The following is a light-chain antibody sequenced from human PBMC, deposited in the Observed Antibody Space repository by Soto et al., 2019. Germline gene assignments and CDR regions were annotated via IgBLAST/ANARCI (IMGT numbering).Light chain of an antibody. J-gene: IGKJ4*01. CDR1: QGISDY. CDR3: QQVNAYPLT. V-gene: IGKV1-9*01. Sequence: DIQLTQSPSFLSASVGDRVTISCRASQGISDYLAWYQQKPGKAPKLLIYGASTLQSGVPSRSGGTASGTEFTLAISSLQPEDFATYYCQQVNAYPLTFGGGTKLEIK. CDR2: GAS.